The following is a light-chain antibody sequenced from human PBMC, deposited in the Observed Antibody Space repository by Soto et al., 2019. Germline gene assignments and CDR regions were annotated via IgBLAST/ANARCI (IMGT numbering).Light chain of an antibody. CDR3: QQRSNWSKT. CDR1: QSVSSY. Sequence: EIVLTQSPATLSLSPGERATLSCRASQSVSSYLAWYQQKPGQAPRLLIYDASNSATGIPARFSGSGSWTDFTLTISSLEPEDFAVDYCQQRSNWSKTFGQGTMVEIK. J-gene: IGKJ1*01. V-gene: IGKV3-11*01. CDR2: DAS.